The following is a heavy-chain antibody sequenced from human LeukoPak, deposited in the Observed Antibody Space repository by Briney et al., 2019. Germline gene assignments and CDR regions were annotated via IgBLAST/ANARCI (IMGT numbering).Heavy chain of an antibody. CDR3: ARDSASNPHFIDC. CDR2: INPNRGDT. J-gene: IGHJ4*02. Sequence: ASVTVSCKASGYTFIGYYIHWVRQAPGQGLEWMGWINPNRGDTSYAQKFQGRVTMTRDKSIRTAYMELSRLRSDDTAVYYCARDSASNPHFIDCWGQGTLVTVSS. D-gene: IGHD1-14*01. CDR1: GYTFIGYY. V-gene: IGHV1-2*02.